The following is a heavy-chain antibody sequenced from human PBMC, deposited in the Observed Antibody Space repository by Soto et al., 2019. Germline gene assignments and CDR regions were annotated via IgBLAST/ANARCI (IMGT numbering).Heavy chain of an antibody. CDR3: AKKMSEYCSSEWGCPLASYYYGMDV. J-gene: IGHJ6*02. V-gene: IGHV3-23*01. D-gene: IGHD2-2*01. CDR1: GFTFSSDA. Sequence: EVQLLESGGGLVQPGGSLRLSCAASGFTFSSDAMSWVRQAPGKGLEWVSAISGSGGSTYYADSVKGRFTISRDNSKNTLYLQMNSLRAEDTAVYYCAKKMSEYCSSEWGCPLASYYYGMDVWGQGTTVTVSS. CDR2: ISGSGGST.